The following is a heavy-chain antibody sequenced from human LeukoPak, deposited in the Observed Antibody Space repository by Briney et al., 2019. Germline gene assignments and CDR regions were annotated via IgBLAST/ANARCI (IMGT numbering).Heavy chain of an antibody. D-gene: IGHD4-17*01. CDR2: IYYSGNT. CDR3: ARDRDYGDYGALDY. J-gene: IGHJ4*02. CDR1: GGSISSGGYY. V-gene: IGHV4-31*03. Sequence: PSQTLSLTCTVSGGSISSGGYYWSWVRQHPGKGPEWIGYIYYSGNTYYNPSRKSRVTISVDTSKNQFSLKLSSVTAADTAVYYCARDRDYGDYGALDYWGEGTLVTVSS.